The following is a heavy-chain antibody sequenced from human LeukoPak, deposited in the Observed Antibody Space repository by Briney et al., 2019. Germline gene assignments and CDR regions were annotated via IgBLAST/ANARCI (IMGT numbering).Heavy chain of an antibody. CDR2: IIPIFGTA. CDR1: GYTFTSYY. CDR3: ARAPSDYDILTGYSPRFDY. Sequence: GASVKVSCKASGYTFTSYYMHWVRQAPGQGLEWMGGIIPIFGTANYAQKFQGRVTITADESTSTAYMELSSLRSEDTAVYYCARAPSDYDILTGYSPRFDYWGQGTLVTVSS. V-gene: IGHV1-69*13. J-gene: IGHJ4*02. D-gene: IGHD3-9*01.